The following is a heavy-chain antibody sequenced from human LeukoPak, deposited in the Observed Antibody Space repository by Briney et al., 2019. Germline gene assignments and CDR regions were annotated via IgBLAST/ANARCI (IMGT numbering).Heavy chain of an antibody. CDR2: LSGSSSYK. CDR3: ARDRVGVGSSGWEN. V-gene: IGHV3-21*01. J-gene: IGHJ4*02. D-gene: IGHD6-19*01. Sequence: PGGSLRLSCVGSGFTFTTYNMNWVRQAPGKGLEWVSSLSGSSSYKYYADSVKGRFTISRDNAKNSLFLQMNSLRAEDTAVYYCARDRVGVGSSGWENWGQGTLVTVSS. CDR1: GFTFTTYN.